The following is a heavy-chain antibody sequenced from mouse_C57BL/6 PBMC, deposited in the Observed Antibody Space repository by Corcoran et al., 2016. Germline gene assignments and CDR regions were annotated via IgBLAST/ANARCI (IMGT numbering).Heavy chain of an antibody. CDR1: GYTFTDYY. CDR2: IYPGSGNT. D-gene: IGHD2-1*01. J-gene: IGHJ2*01. CDR3: ARGVYYGNYPYYFDY. Sequence: QVQLKQSGAGLVRPGASVKLSCKASGYTFTDYYINWVKQRPGQGLEWIARIYPGSGNTYYNEKFKGKATLTAEKSSSTAYMQLSSLTSEDSAVYFCARGVYYGNYPYYFDYWGQGTTLTVSS. V-gene: IGHV1-76*01.